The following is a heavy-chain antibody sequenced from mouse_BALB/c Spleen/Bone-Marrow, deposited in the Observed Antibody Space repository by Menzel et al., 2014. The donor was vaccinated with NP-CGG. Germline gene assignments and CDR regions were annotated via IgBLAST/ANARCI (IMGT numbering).Heavy chain of an antibody. CDR3: TRRRSLDY. CDR2: IYPGSGNT. CDR1: GYAFTNYW. J-gene: IGHJ2*01. V-gene: IGHV1-63*01. Sequence: VHLVESGTELVRPGTSVKISCKASGYAFTNYWLGWVKQRPGHGLEWIGDIYPGSGNTYYNEKFKGKATLTADKSSSAAYMQRSGLTSEDSAVYFCTRRRSLDYWGQGTTLTVSS.